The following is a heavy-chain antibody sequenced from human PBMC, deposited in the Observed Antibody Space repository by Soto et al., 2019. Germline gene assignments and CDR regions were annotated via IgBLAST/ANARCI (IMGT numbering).Heavy chain of an antibody. CDR3: ATSLLEVPAAVNWFDP. Sequence: ASVKVSCKVSGYTLTELSMHWVRQAPGKGLEWMGGFDPEDGETIYAQKFQGRATMTEDTSTDTAYMELSSLRSEDTAVYYCATSLLEVPAAVNWFDPWGQGTLVTVSS. CDR1: GYTLTELS. V-gene: IGHV1-24*01. J-gene: IGHJ5*02. D-gene: IGHD2-2*01. CDR2: FDPEDGET.